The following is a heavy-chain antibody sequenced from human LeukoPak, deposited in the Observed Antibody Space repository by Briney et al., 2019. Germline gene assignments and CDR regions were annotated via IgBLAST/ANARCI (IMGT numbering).Heavy chain of an antibody. D-gene: IGHD1-1*01. CDR3: AKGNDWNDNCFDY. J-gene: IGHJ4*02. CDR1: GFTFSSYG. V-gene: IGHV3-30*02. CDR2: IRYDGSNK. Sequence: GGSLRLSCAASGFTFSSYGMHWVRQAPGKGLEWVAFIRYDGSNKYYADSVKGRFTISRDNSKNTLYLQMNSLRAEDTAVYYCAKGNDWNDNCFDYWGQGTLVTVSS.